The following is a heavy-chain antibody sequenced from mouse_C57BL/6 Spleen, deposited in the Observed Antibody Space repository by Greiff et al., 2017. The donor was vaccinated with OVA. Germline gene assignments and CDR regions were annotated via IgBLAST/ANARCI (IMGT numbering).Heavy chain of an antibody. CDR2: INPNNGGT. CDR3: ASYYGSSYDYFDY. Sequence: EVQLQQSGPELVKPGASVKISCKASGYTFTDYYMNWVKQSHGKSLEWIGDINPNNGGTSYNQKFKGKATLTVDKPSSTAYMELRSLTSEDSAVYYCASYYGSSYDYFDYWGQGTTLTVSS. V-gene: IGHV1-26*01. D-gene: IGHD1-1*01. CDR1: GYTFTDYY. J-gene: IGHJ2*01.